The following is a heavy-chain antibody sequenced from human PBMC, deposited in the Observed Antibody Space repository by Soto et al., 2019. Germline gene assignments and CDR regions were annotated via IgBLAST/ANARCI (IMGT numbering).Heavy chain of an antibody. Sequence: GGSLRLSCAASGFTLSNYWMSWVRQAPGKGLEWVANIKEDGSQKRYVDSVKGRFTISRDNAKNSLYLQMNSLRADDTAVYYCVRLGSSPGYFDYWGQGALVTVSS. J-gene: IGHJ4*02. CDR3: VRLGSSPGYFDY. CDR2: IKEDGSQK. D-gene: IGHD1-26*01. CDR1: GFTLSNYW. V-gene: IGHV3-7*01.